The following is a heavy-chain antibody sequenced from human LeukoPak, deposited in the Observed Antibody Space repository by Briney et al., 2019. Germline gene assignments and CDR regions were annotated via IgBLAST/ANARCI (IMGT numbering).Heavy chain of an antibody. D-gene: IGHD3-9*01. CDR3: AKDRSWNDILTGYYMYDLDY. CDR2: IYYSGST. J-gene: IGHJ4*02. CDR1: GGSISSSSYY. Sequence: SETLSLTCTVSGGSISSSSYYWGWIRQPPGKGLEWIGSIYYSGSTYYNPSLRSRVTISVDTSKNQFSLKLSSVTAADTAVYYCAKDRSWNDILTGYYMYDLDYWGQGTLVTVSS. V-gene: IGHV4-39*07.